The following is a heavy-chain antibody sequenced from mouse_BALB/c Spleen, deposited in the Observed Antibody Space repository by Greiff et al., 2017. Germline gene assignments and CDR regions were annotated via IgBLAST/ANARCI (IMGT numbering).Heavy chain of an antibody. CDR2: IDPANGNT. CDR3: ARSLLWSTYYAMDY. CDR1: GFNIKDSY. Sequence: EVQLQQSGAELVKPGASVKLSCTASGFNIKDSYMHWVKQRPEQGLEWIGRIDPANGNTKYDPKFQGKATITADTSSNTAYLQLSSLTSEDTAVYYCARSLLWSTYYAMDYWGQGTSVTVSS. D-gene: IGHD2-10*01. V-gene: IGHV14-3*02. J-gene: IGHJ4*01.